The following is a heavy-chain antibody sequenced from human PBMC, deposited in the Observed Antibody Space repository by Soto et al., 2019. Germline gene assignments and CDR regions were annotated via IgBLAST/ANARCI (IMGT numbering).Heavy chain of an antibody. CDR2: TYYRSKWFH. CDR1: GDSVSSDITS. J-gene: IGHJ3*01. Sequence: SQTLSLTCAISGDSVSSDITSWNWIRQSPSRGLEWLGRTYYRSKWFHDYAASVESRITINPDTSKNQFSLELSSMTPEDTAVYYCARGNALDVWGQGTVVTVSS. V-gene: IGHV6-1*01. D-gene: IGHD3-10*01. CDR3: ARGNALDV.